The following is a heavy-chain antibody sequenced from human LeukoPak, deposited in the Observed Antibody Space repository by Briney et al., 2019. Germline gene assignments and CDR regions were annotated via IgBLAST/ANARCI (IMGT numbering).Heavy chain of an antibody. CDR3: AKGGIFVPFEGNY. D-gene: IGHD3-16*01. J-gene: IGHJ4*02. CDR2: ISGSGVST. V-gene: IGHV3-23*01. CDR1: GFTFSSYA. Sequence: GGSLRLSCAASGFTFSSYAMSWVRQAPGEGLEWVSAISGSGVSTAYADSVKGRFTISRDNSKNTLYLQMNSLRAEDTAVYYCAKGGIFVPFEGNYWGQGTLVTVSS.